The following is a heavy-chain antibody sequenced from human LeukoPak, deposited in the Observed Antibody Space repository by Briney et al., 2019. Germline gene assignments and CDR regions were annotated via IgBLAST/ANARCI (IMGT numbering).Heavy chain of an antibody. CDR2: IYYSGST. CDR3: ARDLGTTGEVRFDP. Sequence: TSETLSLTCAVSGGSISSYYWTWIRQPPGKGLEWIGYIYYSGSTNYNPSLKSRVTISVDTSKNQFSLKLSSVTAADTAVYYCARDLGTTGEVRFDPWGQGTLVTVSS. J-gene: IGHJ5*02. D-gene: IGHD4-17*01. CDR1: GGSISSYY. V-gene: IGHV4-59*12.